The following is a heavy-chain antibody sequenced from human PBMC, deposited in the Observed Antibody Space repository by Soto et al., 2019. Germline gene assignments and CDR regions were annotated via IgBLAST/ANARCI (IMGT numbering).Heavy chain of an antibody. D-gene: IGHD6-13*01. Sequence: REALKIHCKGSGDRFLDFWISWVRLMPGKGLEWMGRIDPSDSYRTYSPSFQGHVTIPVDKSITTAYLQWSSLKASDTAMYYCARSNSSSWLDAFDFWGQGTMVTVSS. CDR2: IDPSDSYR. CDR1: GDRFLDFW. J-gene: IGHJ3*01. CDR3: ARSNSSSWLDAFDF. V-gene: IGHV5-10-1*01.